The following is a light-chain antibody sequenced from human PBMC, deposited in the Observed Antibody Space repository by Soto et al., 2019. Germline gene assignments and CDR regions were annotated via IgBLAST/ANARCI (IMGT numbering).Light chain of an antibody. V-gene: IGLV2-8*01. CDR2: EVT. J-gene: IGLJ2*01. CDR3: AAWDDSLNGLL. CDR1: SSDVGGYNY. Sequence: QSALTQPPSASGSPGQSLTISCTGTSSDVGGYNYVSWYQQHPGKAPKLMIYEVTKRPSDIPDRFSGSKSGTSASLAISGLQSEDEADYYCAAWDDSLNGLLFGGGTKVTVL.